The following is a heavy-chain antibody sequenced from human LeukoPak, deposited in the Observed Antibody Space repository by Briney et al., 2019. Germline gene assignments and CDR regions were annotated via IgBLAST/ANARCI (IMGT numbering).Heavy chain of an antibody. CDR1: GFTFSSYA. D-gene: IGHD3-10*01. V-gene: IGHV3-66*01. CDR2: IYSGGST. J-gene: IGHJ3*02. CDR3: ARATYYYGSGTNRGDAFDI. Sequence: GGSLRLSCAASGFTFSSYAMSWVHQAPGKGLEWVSVIYSGGSTYYADSVKGRFTISRDNSKNTLYLQMNSLRAEDTAVYYCARATYYYGSGTNRGDAFDIWGQGTMVTVSS.